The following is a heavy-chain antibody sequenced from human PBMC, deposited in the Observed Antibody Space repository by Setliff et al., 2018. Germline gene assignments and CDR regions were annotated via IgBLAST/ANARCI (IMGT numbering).Heavy chain of an antibody. CDR2: INTNTGNP. D-gene: IGHD2-21*02. Sequence: ASVKVSCKASGYTFTGYYMHWVRQAPGQGLEWMGWINTNTGNPTYAQDFTGRFVFSLDTSVSTAYLQIYSLKAEDTAVYYCARASRFGTAIYKGDYYMDVWGNGTTVTVSS. CDR1: GYTFTGYY. J-gene: IGHJ6*03. CDR3: ARASRFGTAIYKGDYYMDV. V-gene: IGHV7-4-1*01.